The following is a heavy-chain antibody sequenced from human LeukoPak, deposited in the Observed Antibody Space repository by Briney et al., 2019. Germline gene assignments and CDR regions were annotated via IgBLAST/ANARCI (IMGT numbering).Heavy chain of an antibody. CDR1: GGSLSSSSYY. CDR3: ARIVVALTYYYYMDV. Sequence: SETLSLTCTVSGGSLSSSSYYWGWLRQPPGKGLEWLGSIYYSGTTYYNPSLKSRVTISVDTSKNQFSLKLSSVTAADTAVYYCARIVVALTYYYYMDVWGKGATVTVSS. J-gene: IGHJ6*03. V-gene: IGHV4-39*01. CDR2: IYYSGTT. D-gene: IGHD3-22*01.